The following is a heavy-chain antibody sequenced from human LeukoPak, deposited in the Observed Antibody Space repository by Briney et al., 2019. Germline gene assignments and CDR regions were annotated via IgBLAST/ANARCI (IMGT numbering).Heavy chain of an antibody. CDR1: GGSISSYY. Sequence: SETLSLTCTVSGGSISSYYWSWIRQPPGKGLEWIGYIYYSGSTNYNPSLKSRVTISVDTSKNQFSLKLSSVTAADTAVYYCARASFFSSGWLDYWGQGTLVTVSS. D-gene: IGHD6-19*01. J-gene: IGHJ4*02. CDR2: IYYSGST. CDR3: ARASFFSSGWLDY. V-gene: IGHV4-59*01.